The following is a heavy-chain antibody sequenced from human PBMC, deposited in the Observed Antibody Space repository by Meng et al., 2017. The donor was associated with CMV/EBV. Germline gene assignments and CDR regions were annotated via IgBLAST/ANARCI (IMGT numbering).Heavy chain of an antibody. J-gene: IGHJ4*02. CDR1: GFRFSSYA. Sequence: LSCAASGFRFSSYAMSWVRQAPGKGLEWVSAIKASGDTTYYTDSVKGRFTISRDNSKNTLYLEMNSLRAEDTAVYYCAKDHRWLSAYWGQGTLVTVSS. CDR2: IKASGDTT. D-gene: IGHD3-22*01. CDR3: AKDHRWLSAY. V-gene: IGHV3-23*01.